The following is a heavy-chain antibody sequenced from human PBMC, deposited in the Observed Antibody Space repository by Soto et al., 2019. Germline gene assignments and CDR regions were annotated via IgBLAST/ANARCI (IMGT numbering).Heavy chain of an antibody. V-gene: IGHV1-69*13. D-gene: IGHD2-15*01. Sequence: GASVKVSCKASGGTFSSYAISWVRQAPGQGLEWMGGIIPIFGTANYAQKFQGRVTITADESTSTAYMELSSLRSEDTAVYYCARDSRYCSGGSCYFLPGFDYWGQGTLVTVSS. CDR3: ARDSRYCSGGSCYFLPGFDY. CDR2: IIPIFGTA. CDR1: GGTFSSYA. J-gene: IGHJ4*02.